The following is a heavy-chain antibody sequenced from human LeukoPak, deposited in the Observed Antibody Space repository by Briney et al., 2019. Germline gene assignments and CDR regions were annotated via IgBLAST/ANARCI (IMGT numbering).Heavy chain of an antibody. CDR1: GGSISSDGYY. CDR2: IYYSGST. V-gene: IGHV4-31*03. CDR3: ARGSYSNYGSWFDP. J-gene: IGHJ5*02. Sequence: SETLSLTCTVSGGSISSDGYYWSWIRQHPGKGLAWIGYIYYSGSTYYNPSLKSRVTISVDTSKNQCSLKLSSVTAADTAVYYCARGSYSNYGSWFDPWGQGTLVTVSS. D-gene: IGHD4-11*01.